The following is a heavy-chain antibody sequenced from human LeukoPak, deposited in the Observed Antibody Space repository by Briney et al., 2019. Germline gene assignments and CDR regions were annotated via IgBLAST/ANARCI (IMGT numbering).Heavy chain of an antibody. J-gene: IGHJ4*02. CDR3: GRFGYVAGVDL. CDR2: INPDGTAT. Sequence: GGSLTLSCAASGFSFSDYWMTWVRQAPGAGLEFVANINPDGTATYYADPVKGRFTISRDNAENLVYLQMNSLRAEDTAVYHCGRFGYVAGVDLWGQGTLVTVSS. V-gene: IGHV3-7*01. CDR1: GFSFSDYW. D-gene: IGHD6-19*01.